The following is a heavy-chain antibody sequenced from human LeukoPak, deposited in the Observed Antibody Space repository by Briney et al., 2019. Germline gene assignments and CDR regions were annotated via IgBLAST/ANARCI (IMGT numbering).Heavy chain of an antibody. V-gene: IGHV1-18*01. CDR3: ARPNPTKYYYDSSGYYLDY. D-gene: IGHD3-22*01. CDR1: GYTFTSYG. CDR2: ISAYNGNT. J-gene: IGHJ4*02. Sequence: GASVKVSCKASGYTFTSYGISWVRQAPGQGLEWMGWISAYNGNTNYAQKLQGRVTMTTDTSTSTAYMELRSLRSDDTAVYYCARPNPTKYYYDSSGYYLDYWGQGTLVTVSS.